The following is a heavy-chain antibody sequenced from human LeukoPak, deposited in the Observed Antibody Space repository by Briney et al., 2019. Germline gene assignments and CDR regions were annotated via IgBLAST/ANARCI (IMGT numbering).Heavy chain of an antibody. CDR3: ARVRYTYYYDSQNWFDP. CDR1: GYTFTSYG. CDR2: ISAYNGNT. Sequence: ASVTVSCKDSGYTFTSYGISWVRQAPGQGLEWMGWISAYNGNTNYAQKLQGRVTMTTDTSPSTAYMELRSLRSDDTAVYYCARVRYTYYYDSQNWFDPWGQGTLVTVSS. V-gene: IGHV1-18*01. D-gene: IGHD3-22*01. J-gene: IGHJ5*02.